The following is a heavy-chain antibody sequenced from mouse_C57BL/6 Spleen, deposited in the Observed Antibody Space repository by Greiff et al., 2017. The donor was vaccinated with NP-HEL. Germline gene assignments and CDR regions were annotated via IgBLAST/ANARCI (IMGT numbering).Heavy chain of an antibody. V-gene: IGHV1-80*01. Sequence: QLQQSGAELVKPGASVKISCKASGYAFSSYWMNWVKQRPGKGLEWIGQIYPGDGDTNYNGKFKGKATLTADKSSSTAYMQLSSLTSEDSAVYFCARGGYYGYDGFAYWGQGTLVTVSA. D-gene: IGHD2-2*01. CDR2: IYPGDGDT. J-gene: IGHJ3*01. CDR3: ARGGYYGYDGFAY. CDR1: GYAFSSYW.